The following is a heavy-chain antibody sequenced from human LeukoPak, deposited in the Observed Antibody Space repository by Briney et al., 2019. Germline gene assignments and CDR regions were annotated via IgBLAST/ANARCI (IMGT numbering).Heavy chain of an antibody. D-gene: IGHD5-18*01. CDR2: ISESDGST. CDR1: GSTFSRYA. Sequence: PGGSLRLSCAASGSTFSRYAMSWVRQAPGKELEWLSAISESDGSTYYADSVKGRFTISRDNSKNTLYLQMNSLGADDTAVYFCAKDISQGYTFGSIEEDYWGQGTLVTVSS. CDR3: AKDISQGYTFGSIEEDY. V-gene: IGHV3-23*01. J-gene: IGHJ4*02.